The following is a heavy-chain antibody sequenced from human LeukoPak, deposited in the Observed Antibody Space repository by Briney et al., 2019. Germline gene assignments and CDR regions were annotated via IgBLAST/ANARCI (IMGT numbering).Heavy chain of an antibody. CDR1: GYSFTTYW. Sequence: GESLKISCKGSGYSFTTYWISWVRQMPGKGLEWMGRIDPSDSYTKYSPSFQGHVTISADKSISTAYLQWSRLKAWDTAMYYCARHYYDILSAFDIWGQGTMVTVSS. J-gene: IGHJ3*02. CDR2: IDPSDSYT. D-gene: IGHD3-22*01. CDR3: ARHYYDILSAFDI. V-gene: IGHV5-10-1*01.